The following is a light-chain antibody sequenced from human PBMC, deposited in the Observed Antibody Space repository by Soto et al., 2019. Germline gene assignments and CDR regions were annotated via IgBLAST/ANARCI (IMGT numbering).Light chain of an antibody. J-gene: IGKJ1*01. V-gene: IGKV3-20*01. CDR3: QHYDSAPPWT. Sequence: EIGLTQSPGTLSFSPGARATLSCRASHSVSSTSLAWYQQRPGQAPRLLVYGASNRATGIPDRFSGSGSGTDLTLTISSLETEDFAVYYCQHYDSAPPWTFGQGTKVEIK. CDR1: HSVSSTS. CDR2: GAS.